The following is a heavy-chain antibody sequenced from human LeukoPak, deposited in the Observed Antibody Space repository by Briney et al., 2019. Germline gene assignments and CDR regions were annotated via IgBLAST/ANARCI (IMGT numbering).Heavy chain of an antibody. V-gene: IGHV4-39*01. CDR3: ARQDDILTLDV. CDR2: IYYSGST. CDR1: GGSISSSSYY. D-gene: IGHD3-9*01. Sequence: PSETLSLTCTVSGGSISSSSYYWGWIRQPPGKGLEWFGSIYYSGSTYYNPSLKSRVTISVDTSKNQFSLKLSSVTAADTAVYCCARQDDILTLDVWGQGTTVTVSS. J-gene: IGHJ6*02.